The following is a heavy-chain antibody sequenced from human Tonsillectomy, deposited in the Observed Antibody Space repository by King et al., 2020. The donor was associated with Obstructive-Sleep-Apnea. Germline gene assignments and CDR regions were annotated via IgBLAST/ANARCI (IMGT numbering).Heavy chain of an antibody. CDR2: IPHDGGT. CDR1: YGSFSPYY. D-gene: IGHD5-24*01. Sequence: VQLVESGPGLVKPSETLSLTCTVSYGSFSPYYWTWIRQSPGEGLEWIGYIPHDGGTQYNPSLKRRVTRSLVTSKNHFSLNLSSVTAADTAYYYCARCRDDYNWEAEYWGQGTLVTVSS. J-gene: IGHJ4*02. CDR3: ARCRDDYNWEAEY. V-gene: IGHV4-59*01.